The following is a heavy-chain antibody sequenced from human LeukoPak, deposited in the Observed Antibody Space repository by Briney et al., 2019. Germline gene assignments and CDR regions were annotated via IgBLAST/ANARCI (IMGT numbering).Heavy chain of an antibody. J-gene: IGHJ3*02. CDR1: GFTFSKYW. V-gene: IGHV3-74*01. D-gene: IGHD3-22*01. CDR3: ARVDSSGYSRTFDI. CDR2: IKTDGSST. Sequence: GGSLRLSCAASGFTFSKYWMLWVRQAPGKGLVWVSRIKTDGSSTNYADSVKGRFTISRDNAKNTLYLQMNSLRAEDTAVYYCARVDSSGYSRTFDIWGQGTMVTVSS.